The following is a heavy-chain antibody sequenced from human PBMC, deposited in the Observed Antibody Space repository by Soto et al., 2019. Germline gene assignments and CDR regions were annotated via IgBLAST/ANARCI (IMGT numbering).Heavy chain of an antibody. V-gene: IGHV1-69*01. J-gene: IGHJ5*02. CDR3: ARRRFEDNSNWSDP. D-gene: IGHD2-15*01. Sequence: VKVSCKASGGTFSSYAISWVRQAPGQGLEWMGGIIPIFGTANYAQKFQGRVTITADESTSTAYMELSSLRSEDTAVYYCARRRFEDNSNWSDPWGQGTLVTVSS. CDR1: GGTFSSYA. CDR2: IIPIFGTA.